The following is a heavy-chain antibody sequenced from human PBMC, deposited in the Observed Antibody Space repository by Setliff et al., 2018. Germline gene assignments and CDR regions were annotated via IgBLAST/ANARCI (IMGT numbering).Heavy chain of an antibody. CDR2: INHSGSP. D-gene: IGHD6-25*01. Sequence: ETLSLTCIVSGDSISDNYYYWTWIRQSPGKGLEWIGEINHTGSPNWIGEINHSGSPNYNPSLKSRVTMSVDTSKNTLYLHMNNLRAEDTAVFYCVPGRGSWGQGALVTVSS. CDR3: VPGRGS. V-gene: IGHV4-34*01. CDR1: GDSISDNYYY. J-gene: IGHJ5*02.